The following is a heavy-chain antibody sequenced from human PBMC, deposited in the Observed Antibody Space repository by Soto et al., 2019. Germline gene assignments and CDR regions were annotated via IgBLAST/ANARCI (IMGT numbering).Heavy chain of an antibody. Sequence: SVKVSCKASGGTFSSYAISWVRQAPGQGLEWMGGIIPIFGTANYAQKFQGRVTITADESTSTAYMELSSLRSEDTAVYYCARDMRYYDFWSGYSSGRLYYYGMDVWGQGTTVTV. J-gene: IGHJ6*02. CDR3: ARDMRYYDFWSGYSSGRLYYYGMDV. CDR2: IIPIFGTA. D-gene: IGHD3-3*01. CDR1: GGTFSSYA. V-gene: IGHV1-69*13.